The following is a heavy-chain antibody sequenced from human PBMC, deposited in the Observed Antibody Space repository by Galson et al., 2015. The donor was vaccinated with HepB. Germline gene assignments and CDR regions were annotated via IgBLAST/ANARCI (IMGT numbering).Heavy chain of an antibody. V-gene: IGHV3-66*01. J-gene: IGHJ3*02. Sequence: SLRLSCAASGFTVSSNYMSWVRQAPGKGLEWVSVIYSGGSTYYADSVKGRFTISRDNSKNTLYLQMNSLRAEDTAVYYCARDRDYYDPEGAFDIWGQGTMVTVSS. CDR2: IYSGGST. D-gene: IGHD3-22*01. CDR3: ARDRDYYDPEGAFDI. CDR1: GFTVSSNY.